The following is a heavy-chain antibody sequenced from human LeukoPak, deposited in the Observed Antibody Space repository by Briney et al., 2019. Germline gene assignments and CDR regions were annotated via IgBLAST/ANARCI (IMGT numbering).Heavy chain of an antibody. Sequence: ASMRVSCKASGYTFSDYYIHWIRQGPAPGLEWMGLINPKNGDTNFAQTFQGRVTMTRDTSITTAYMGLSRLSSDDTAVYYCARGWQINSSGGFVDPWGQGTLVTVSS. V-gene: IGHV1-2*02. D-gene: IGHD6-6*01. CDR3: ARGWQINSSGGFVDP. J-gene: IGHJ5*02. CDR1: GYTFSDYY. CDR2: INPKNGDT.